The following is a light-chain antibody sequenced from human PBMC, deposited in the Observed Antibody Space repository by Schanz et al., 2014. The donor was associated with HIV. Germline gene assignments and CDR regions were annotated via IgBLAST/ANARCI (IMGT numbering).Light chain of an antibody. CDR3: SSYASSASVL. CDR2: DVS. CDR1: ISDVGGYNY. Sequence: QSALTQPPSVSGSPGQSITISCTGTISDVGGYNYVSWFQQHPGKAPKLIIYDVSRRPSGVSHRFSGSKSGNTASLTISGLQAEDEADYYCSSYASSASVLFGGGTKLTVL. J-gene: IGLJ2*01. V-gene: IGLV2-14*03.